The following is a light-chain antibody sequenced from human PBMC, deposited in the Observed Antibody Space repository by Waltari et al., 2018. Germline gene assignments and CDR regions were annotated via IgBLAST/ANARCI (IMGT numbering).Light chain of an antibody. CDR1: QSVSSY. J-gene: IGKJ3*01. V-gene: IGKV3-11*01. CDR2: DAS. CDR3: QQRSNWPRIFT. Sequence: EIVLTHSPATLSLSPGERATLSCRASQSVSSYLAWYQQKPGQAPRLLIYDASNRATGIPARFSGSGSGTDFTLTISSLEPEDFAVYYCQQRSNWPRIFTFGPGTKVDIK.